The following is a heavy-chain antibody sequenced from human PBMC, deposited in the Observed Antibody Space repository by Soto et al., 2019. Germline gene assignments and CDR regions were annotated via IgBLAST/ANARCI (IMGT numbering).Heavy chain of an antibody. Sequence: PSETLSLTCTVSGGSFSGSYWNWIRQPPGKGLEWIGYINDSGSAHYNPSLKSRVTISVDTFKNQFSLKLTSVTAADTAVYYCARGGGYHDYWGQGTMVTVSS. V-gene: IGHV4-59*01. CDR2: INDSGSA. J-gene: IGHJ4*03. CDR3: ARGGGYHDY. CDR1: GGSFSGSY. D-gene: IGHD1-26*01.